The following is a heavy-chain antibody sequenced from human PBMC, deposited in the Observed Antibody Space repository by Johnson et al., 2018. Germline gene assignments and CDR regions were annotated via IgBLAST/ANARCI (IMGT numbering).Heavy chain of an antibody. V-gene: IGHV4-59*01. J-gene: IGHJ3*02. D-gene: IGHD4-17*01. CDR1: GGSISTYY. Sequence: QVQLQESGPGLVKPSETLSLTCTVSGGSISTYYWSWIRQPPGKGLEWIGYIYYSGSTNYNPSLKSRVTISLDTSKNLFALKLSSVTAADTAVYYCARVDDYVRVFDIWGQGTMVTVSS. CDR3: ARVDDYVRVFDI. CDR2: IYYSGST.